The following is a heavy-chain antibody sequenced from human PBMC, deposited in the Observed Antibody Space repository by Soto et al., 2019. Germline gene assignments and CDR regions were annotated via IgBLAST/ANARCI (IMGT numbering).Heavy chain of an antibody. D-gene: IGHD2-2*01. J-gene: IGHJ6*02. CDR3: ARDLVVVPAAENYGMDV. V-gene: IGHV1-46*01. CDR2: INPSGGST. CDR1: GYTFTSYY. Sequence: ASVKVSCKASGYTFTSYYMHWVRQAPGQGLEWMGIINPSGGSTSYAQKFQGRVTMTRDTSTSTVYMELSSLRSEDTAVCYCARDLVVVPAAENYGMDVWGQGTTVTVSS.